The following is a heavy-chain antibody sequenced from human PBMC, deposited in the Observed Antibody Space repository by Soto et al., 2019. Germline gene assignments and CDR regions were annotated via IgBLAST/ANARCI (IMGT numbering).Heavy chain of an antibody. V-gene: IGHV5-10-1*01. CDR1: GYIFTNHW. CDR3: ARHSSTWTTFDT. D-gene: IGHD2-2*01. J-gene: IGHJ5*02. Sequence: PGESLKIPCKGSGYIFTNHWITWVRQMPGKGLEWMGRIDPSDSYTNYSPSFQGHVTISTDSSISTAYLQWSSLKASDTAMYYCARHSSTWTTFDTWGQGTLVTVSS. CDR2: IDPSDSYT.